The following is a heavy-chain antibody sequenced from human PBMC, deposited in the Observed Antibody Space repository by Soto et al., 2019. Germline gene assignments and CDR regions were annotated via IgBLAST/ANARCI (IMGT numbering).Heavy chain of an antibody. Sequence: PSETLSLTCAVYGGSFSGYYWSWIRQPPGKGLEWIGEINHSGSTNYNPSLKSRVTISVDTSKNQFSLKLSSVTAADTAVYYCEARYSSGYFDYWGKETLVTVPS. CDR1: GGSFSGYY. J-gene: IGHJ4*02. CDR3: EARYSSGYFDY. V-gene: IGHV4-34*01. D-gene: IGHD6-19*01. CDR2: INHSGST.